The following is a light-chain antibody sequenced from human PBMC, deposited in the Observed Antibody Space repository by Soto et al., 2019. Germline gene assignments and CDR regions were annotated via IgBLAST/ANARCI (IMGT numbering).Light chain of an antibody. V-gene: IGKV2-28*01. J-gene: IGKJ2*01. CDR3: MQTLQTPYT. CDR1: QSLLHTNGHNY. Sequence: EIVMTQSPLSLPVTPGEPASISCRSSQSLLHTNGHNYLDWHLQKPGQSPQLLIYYRASGVPDRFSGSGSGTDFTLKISRVEAEDVGVYYCMQTLQTPYTFGQGTRLEIK.